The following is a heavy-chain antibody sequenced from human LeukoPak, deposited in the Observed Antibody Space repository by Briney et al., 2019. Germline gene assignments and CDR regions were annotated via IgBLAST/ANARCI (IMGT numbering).Heavy chain of an antibody. J-gene: IGHJ3*02. D-gene: IGHD5-24*01. CDR2: IYYSGSA. V-gene: IGHV4-59*01. Sequence: SETLSLTCTVSGGSISSYYWSWIRQPPGKGLEWIGYIYYSGSANYNPSLKSRVTISVDTSKNQFSLKLSSVTAADTAVYYCASASGEWRWLQRAAFDIWGQGTMVTVSS. CDR1: GGSISSYY. CDR3: ASASGEWRWLQRAAFDI.